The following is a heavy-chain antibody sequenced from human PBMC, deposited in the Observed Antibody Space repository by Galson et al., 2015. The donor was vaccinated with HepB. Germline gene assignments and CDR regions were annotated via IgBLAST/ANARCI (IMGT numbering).Heavy chain of an antibody. CDR1: GYIFTTYT. Sequence: SVKVSCKASGYIFTTYTIHWVRQAPGQRLEWMGWINGANGNTKSSQKFQGRVTISGDTSASTAYMELSSLRFEDTAVYYCARQGRQLEGGHFDYWGQGTLVTVSS. V-gene: IGHV1-3*01. CDR3: ARQGRQLEGGHFDY. J-gene: IGHJ4*02. CDR2: INGANGNT. D-gene: IGHD6-6*01.